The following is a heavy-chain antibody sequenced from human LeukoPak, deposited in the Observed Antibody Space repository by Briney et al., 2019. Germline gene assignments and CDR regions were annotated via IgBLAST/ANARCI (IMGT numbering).Heavy chain of an antibody. J-gene: IGHJ4*02. Sequence: ASVKVSCKVSGYTLTELSMHWVRQAPGKGLEWMGGFDPEDGETIYAQKFQGRVTMTEDTSTDTAYMELSSLRSEDTAVYYCATDLGGSGGQLLYYFDYWGQGTLVTVSS. CDR3: ATDLGGSGGQLLYYFDY. D-gene: IGHD3-10*01. V-gene: IGHV1-24*01. CDR1: GYTLTELS. CDR2: FDPEDGET.